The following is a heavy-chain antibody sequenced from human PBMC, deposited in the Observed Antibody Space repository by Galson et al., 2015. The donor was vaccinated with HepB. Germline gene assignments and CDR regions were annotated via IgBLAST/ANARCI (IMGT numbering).Heavy chain of an antibody. Sequence: SLRLSCAASGFTFRSYPMHWVRQAPGKGLEWVAVTSFDGSNNFYADSVRGRFTISRDNSKNTLYLQMNSLRAEDTAIYDCARDFWGTAARQDQNWFDPWGQGTLVTVSS. CDR2: TSFDGSNN. V-gene: IGHV3-30-3*01. D-gene: IGHD3-16*01. J-gene: IGHJ5*02. CDR1: GFTFRSYP. CDR3: ARDFWGTAARQDQNWFDP.